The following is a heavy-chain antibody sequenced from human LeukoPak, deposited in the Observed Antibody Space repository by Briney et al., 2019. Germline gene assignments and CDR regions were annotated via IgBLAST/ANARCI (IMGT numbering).Heavy chain of an antibody. J-gene: IGHJ4*02. D-gene: IGHD5-18*01. CDR1: GFTFSSYA. Sequence: PGGSLRLSCAASGFTFSSYAMSWVRQAPGKGLEWVSAISGSGGSTYYADSVKGRFTISRDNSKNTLYLQMNSLRAEDTAVYYCANIIIRRSGYSYGPNFDYWGQGTLVTISS. V-gene: IGHV3-23*01. CDR2: ISGSGGST. CDR3: ANIIIRRSGYSYGPNFDY.